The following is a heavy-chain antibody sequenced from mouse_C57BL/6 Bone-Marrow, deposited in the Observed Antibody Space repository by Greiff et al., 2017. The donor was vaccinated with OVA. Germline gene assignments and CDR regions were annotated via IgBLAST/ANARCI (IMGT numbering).Heavy chain of an antibody. CDR3: ARHGDYASFFDY. J-gene: IGHJ2*01. Sequence: QLQQSGGDLVKPGGSLKLSCAASGFTFSSYGMSWVRQTPDKRLEWVATISSGGSYTYYPDSVKGRFTISSDNAKNTLYLQMSSLKSEDTAMYYCARHGDYASFFDYWGQGTTLTVSS. D-gene: IGHD1-1*01. CDR1: GFTFSSYG. V-gene: IGHV5-6*01. CDR2: ISSGGSYT.